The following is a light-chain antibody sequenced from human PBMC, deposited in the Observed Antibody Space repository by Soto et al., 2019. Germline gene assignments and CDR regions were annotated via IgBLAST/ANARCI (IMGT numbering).Light chain of an antibody. V-gene: IGKV1-5*01. CDR3: QQFAVSRT. CDR2: HAS. CDR1: HNIERW. J-gene: IGKJ1*01. Sequence: QLTHSPSTMPASVCGRDTTKFRGSHNIERWMAGYRQKPGKAPRLLILHASTLHSGVPSRFIGIGSGTEFTLTISSLQPDHFATYYCQQFAVSRTFGQGNKVDI.